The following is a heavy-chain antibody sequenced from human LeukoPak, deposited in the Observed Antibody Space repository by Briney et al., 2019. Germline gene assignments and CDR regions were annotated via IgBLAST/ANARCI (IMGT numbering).Heavy chain of an antibody. V-gene: IGHV1-18*01. CDR2: ISPYDGNT. D-gene: IGHD1-1*01. CDR3: VRVWPPNAVDRGMGYSYFNALDV. J-gene: IGHJ6*02. CDR1: NYTFASYG. Sequence: GASVKVSCKASNYTFASYGLSWVRQAPGQGLQWVGWISPYDGNTDYAQRFQARVTMSIDKATRTVYMDLKRLRLDDTAVYYCVRVWPPNAVDRGMGYSYFNALDVWGQGTTVIVSS.